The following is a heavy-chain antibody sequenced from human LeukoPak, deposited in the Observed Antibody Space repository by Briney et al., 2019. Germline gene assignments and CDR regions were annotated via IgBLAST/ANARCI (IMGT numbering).Heavy chain of an antibody. CDR3: ARGAKRGYGGYDPHNWFDP. D-gene: IGHD5-12*01. CDR2: INAGNGNT. CDR1: GYTFTSYA. Sequence: ASVKVSCKASGYTFTSYAMHWVRQAPGQRLEWMGWINAGNGNTKYSQKFQGRVTITRDTSASTAYMELSSLRSEDTAVYYCARGAKRGYGGYDPHNWFDPWGQGTLVTVSS. J-gene: IGHJ5*02. V-gene: IGHV1-3*01.